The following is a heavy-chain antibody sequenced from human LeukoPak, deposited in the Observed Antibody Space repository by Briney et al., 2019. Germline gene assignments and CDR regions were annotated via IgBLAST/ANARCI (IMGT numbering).Heavy chain of an antibody. CDR1: GYSFTSYW. Sequence: GESLKISCKGSGYSFTSYWIGWVRQMPGKGLEWMGIIYPGESDTRYSPSFQGQVTISADKSISTAYLQWSSLKASDTAMYYCARHFMDYYDSSGYFVDYWGQGTLVTVSS. D-gene: IGHD3-22*01. CDR2: IYPGESDT. V-gene: IGHV5-51*01. CDR3: ARHFMDYYDSSGYFVDY. J-gene: IGHJ4*02.